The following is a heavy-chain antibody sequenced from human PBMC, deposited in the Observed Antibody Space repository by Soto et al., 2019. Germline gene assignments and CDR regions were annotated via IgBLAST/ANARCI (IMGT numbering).Heavy chain of an antibody. CDR1: GGTFSSYA. Sequence: SVKVSCKASGGTFSSYAISWVRQAPGQGLEWMGGIIPIFGTANYAQKFQGRVTITADESTSTAYMELSSLRSEDTAVYYCARDGDYYDSSGYPDYWGQGTLVTVSS. CDR3: ARDGDYYDSSGYPDY. CDR2: IIPIFGTA. V-gene: IGHV1-69*13. D-gene: IGHD3-22*01. J-gene: IGHJ4*02.